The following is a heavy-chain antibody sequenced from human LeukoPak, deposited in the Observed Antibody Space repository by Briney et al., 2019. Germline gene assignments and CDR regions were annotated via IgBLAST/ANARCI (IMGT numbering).Heavy chain of an antibody. CDR3: ARSGGTTYYYDSSGYYYFDY. Sequence: GASVKVSCKASGYTFTSYYMHWVRQAPGQGLEWMGGIIPIFGTANYAQKFQGRVTITADESTSTAYMELSSLRSEDTAVYYCARSGGTTYYYDSSGYYYFDYWGQGTLVTVSS. CDR1: GYTFTSYY. D-gene: IGHD3-22*01. CDR2: IIPIFGTA. J-gene: IGHJ4*02. V-gene: IGHV1-69*13.